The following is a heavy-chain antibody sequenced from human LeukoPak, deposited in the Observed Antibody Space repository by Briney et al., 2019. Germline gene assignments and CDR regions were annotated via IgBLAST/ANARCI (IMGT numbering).Heavy chain of an antibody. CDR3: ATDTYGSGSYYVGYFDY. V-gene: IGHV1-2*02. J-gene: IGHJ4*02. CDR1: GYTFTSYG. Sequence: ASVKVSCKASGYTFTSYGISWVRQAPGQGLEWMGWINPDSGVTNYAQKFRGRVTMTRDTSISSAYMELSRLRSDDTAVYYCATDTYGSGSYYVGYFDYWGQGTLVTVSS. D-gene: IGHD3-10*01. CDR2: INPDSGVT.